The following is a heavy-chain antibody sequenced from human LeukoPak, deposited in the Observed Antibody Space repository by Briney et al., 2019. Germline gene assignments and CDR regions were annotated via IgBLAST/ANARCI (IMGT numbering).Heavy chain of an antibody. V-gene: IGHV4-34*01. CDR1: GGSSSGYY. CDR3: AREARVRYCSGGSCYSRWFDP. Sequence: SETLSLTCAVYGGSSSGYYWSWLRQPPGKGLEWIGEINHSGSTNYNPSLKSRVTISVDTSKNQFSLKLSSVTAADTAVYYCAREARVRYCSGGSCYSRWFDPWGQGTLVTVSS. J-gene: IGHJ5*02. D-gene: IGHD2-15*01. CDR2: INHSGST.